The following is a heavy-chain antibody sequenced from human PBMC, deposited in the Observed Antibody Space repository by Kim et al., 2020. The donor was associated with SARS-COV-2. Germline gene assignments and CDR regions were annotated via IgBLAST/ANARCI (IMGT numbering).Heavy chain of an antibody. V-gene: IGHV1-69*13. CDR2: IIPIFGTA. D-gene: IGHD2-15*01. CDR1: GGTFSSYA. J-gene: IGHJ5*02. Sequence: SVKVSCKASGGTFSSYAISWVRQAPGQGLEWMGGIIPIFGTANYAQKFQGRVTITADESTSTAYMELSSLRSEDTAVYYCARLGDLGYCSGGSCYHRGPNWFDPWGQGTLVTVSS. CDR3: ARLGDLGYCSGGSCYHRGPNWFDP.